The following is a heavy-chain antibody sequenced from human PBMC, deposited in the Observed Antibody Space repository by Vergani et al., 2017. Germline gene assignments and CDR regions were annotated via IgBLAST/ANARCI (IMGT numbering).Heavy chain of an antibody. CDR1: FDFIRNLY. CDR2: IHYSENT. Sequence: QVQLQESGPGLVKSSETLSLTCSVSFDFIRNLYCNWIRQPPGKGLEWIGSIHYSENTNYNPSLKTRVTISVDTSKNQFPLKLSSVTAADTAVYYCASMAPDYYDSSGHRYYYYYMDVWGKGTTVTVSS. CDR3: ASMAPDYYDSSGHRYYYYYMDV. V-gene: IGHV4-59*11. D-gene: IGHD3-22*01. J-gene: IGHJ6*03.